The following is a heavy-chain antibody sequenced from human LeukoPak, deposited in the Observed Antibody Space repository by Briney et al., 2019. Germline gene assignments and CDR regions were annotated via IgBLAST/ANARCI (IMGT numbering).Heavy chain of an antibody. J-gene: IGHJ3*01. CDR3: AAELYGVYTDCCTFHL. CDR2: IIVGSGAT. D-gene: IGHD4-17*01. CDR1: GFTFSTSA. Sequence: GASVKVSCKTSGFTFSTSAVQWVRQARGQRLEWIGWIIVGSGATNYAQSLQGRFTITRDVSTNTAYMELSSLGSEDSAVYYCAAELYGVYTDCCTFHLWGQGHWSPSPQ. V-gene: IGHV1-58*01.